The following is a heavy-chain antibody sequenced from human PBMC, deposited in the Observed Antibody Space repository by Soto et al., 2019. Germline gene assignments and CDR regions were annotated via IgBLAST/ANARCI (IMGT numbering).Heavy chain of an antibody. J-gene: IGHJ5*02. D-gene: IGHD3-10*01. CDR1: GYTFTSYA. V-gene: IGHV1-3*05. Sequence: QVQLVQSGAEKKKPGASVKVSCKASGYTFTSYAIDWVRQAPGQRLEWMGWINAGNGNTKYSQKFQGRVTITRDTSASTAYMELSSLRSEDTDVYYCARGVPLWFDPWGQGTLVTVSS. CDR3: ARGVPLWFDP. CDR2: INAGNGNT.